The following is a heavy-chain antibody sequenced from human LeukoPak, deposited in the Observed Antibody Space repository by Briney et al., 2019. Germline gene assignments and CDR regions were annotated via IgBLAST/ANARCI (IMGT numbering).Heavy chain of an antibody. Sequence: PGGSLRLSCAASGFTFSSYGMHWVRQAPGKGLEWVAVIFSDGSKEFDTDSEKGRFTISRDNSKNTLYLQMNSLRAENTAVYYCAKDDVIYCSGGSCFDYWGQGTLVTVSS. CDR3: AKDDVIYCSGGSCFDY. D-gene: IGHD2-15*01. J-gene: IGHJ4*02. CDR1: GFTFSSYG. V-gene: IGHV3-33*06. CDR2: IFSDGSKE.